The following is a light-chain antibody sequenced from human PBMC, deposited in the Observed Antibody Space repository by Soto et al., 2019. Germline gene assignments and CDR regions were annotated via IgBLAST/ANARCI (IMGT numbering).Light chain of an antibody. J-gene: IGKJ1*01. CDR3: QQRSNWPLT. Sequence: EIVLTQSPGTLSLSPGERATLPCRSSQSVGSIYLAWYQQRPGQAPRLLIYDASNRATGIPARFSGSGSGTDFTLTISSLEPEDFAVYYCQQRSNWPLTFGQGTKVDIK. V-gene: IGKV3-11*01. CDR1: QSVGSIY. CDR2: DAS.